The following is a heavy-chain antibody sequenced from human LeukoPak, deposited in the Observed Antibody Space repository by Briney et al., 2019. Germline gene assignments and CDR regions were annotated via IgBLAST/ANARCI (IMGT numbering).Heavy chain of an antibody. CDR3: ARRETYSSSWYSAAFDI. J-gene: IGHJ3*02. D-gene: IGHD6-13*01. CDR1: GGSISSSSYY. V-gene: IGHV4-39*07. CDR2: IYYSGST. Sequence: PSETLSLTCTVSGGSISSSSYYWGWIRQPPGKGLEWIGSIYYSGSTYYNPSLKSRVTISVDTSKNQFSLKLSSVTAADTAVYYCARRETYSSSWYSAAFDIWGQGTMVTVSS.